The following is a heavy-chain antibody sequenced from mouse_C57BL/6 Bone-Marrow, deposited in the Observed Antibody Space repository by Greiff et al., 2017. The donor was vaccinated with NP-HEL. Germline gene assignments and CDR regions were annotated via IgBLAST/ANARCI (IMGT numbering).Heavy chain of an antibody. CDR2: ISDGGSYT. Sequence: DVMLVESGGGLVKPGGSLKLSCAASGFTFSSYAMSWVRQTPEKRLEWVATISDGGSYTYYPDNVKGRFTISRDNAKNNLYLQMSHLKSEDTAMYYCARGGYDGPYYAMDYWGQGTSVTVSS. J-gene: IGHJ4*01. CDR3: ARGGYDGPYYAMDY. V-gene: IGHV5-4*03. D-gene: IGHD2-2*01. CDR1: GFTFSSYA.